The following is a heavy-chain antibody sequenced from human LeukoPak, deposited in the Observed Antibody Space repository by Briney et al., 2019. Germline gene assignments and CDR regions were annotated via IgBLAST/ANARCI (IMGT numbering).Heavy chain of an antibody. CDR1: GYIFTHYG. J-gene: IGHJ6*03. Sequence: ASVKVSCKASGYIFTHYGINWFRQAPGQGLEGMGWISAYNGDTNYAQEVQGRVSMTTDTSTSTAYMEPRSLRSDDTAMYYCARANPRPYYYDMDVWGKGTTVTVSS. CDR2: ISAYNGDT. V-gene: IGHV1-18*01. CDR3: ARANPRPYYYDMDV.